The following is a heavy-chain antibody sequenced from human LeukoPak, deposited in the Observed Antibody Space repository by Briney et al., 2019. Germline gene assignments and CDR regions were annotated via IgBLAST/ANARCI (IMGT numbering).Heavy chain of an antibody. D-gene: IGHD2-21*02. CDR1: GGSISSSSYY. J-gene: IGHJ4*02. CDR2: IYYSGST. V-gene: IGHV4-39*07. CDR3: ARGVRETAINPFYYFDL. Sequence: SETLSLTCTVSGGSISSSSYYWGWIRQPPGKGLEWIGSIYYSGSTYYNPSLKSRVTISVDTSKNQFSLRLKSVTAADTALYYCARGVRETAINPFYYFDLWGQGSLVTVSS.